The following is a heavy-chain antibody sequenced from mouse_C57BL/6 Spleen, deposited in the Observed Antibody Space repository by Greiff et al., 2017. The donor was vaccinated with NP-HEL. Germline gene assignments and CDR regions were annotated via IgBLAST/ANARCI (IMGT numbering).Heavy chain of an antibody. CDR2: IWSGGST. D-gene: IGHD2-4*01. J-gene: IGHJ2*01. CDR3: ARKGGDYDAPFDY. Sequence: VQLQESGPGLVQPSQSLSITCTVSGFSLTSYGVHWVRQSPGKGLEWLGVIWSGGSTDYNAAFISRLSISKDTSKSQVFLKMNSLQADDTAIYYCARKGGDYDAPFDYWGQGTTLTVSS. V-gene: IGHV2-2*01. CDR1: GFSLTSYG.